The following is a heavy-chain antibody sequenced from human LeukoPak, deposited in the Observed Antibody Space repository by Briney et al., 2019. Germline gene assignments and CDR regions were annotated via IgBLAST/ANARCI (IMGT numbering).Heavy chain of an antibody. CDR1: GGSISSGSYY. V-gene: IGHV4-61*02. D-gene: IGHD3-9*01. CDR3: ARTPADILTGSPDY. Sequence: SETLSLTCTVSGGSISSGSYYWSWIRQPAGKGLEWIGRIYTSGSTNYNPSLKSRATISVDTSKNQFSLKLSSVTAADTAVYYCARTPADILTGSPDYWGQGTLVTVSS. CDR2: IYTSGST. J-gene: IGHJ4*02.